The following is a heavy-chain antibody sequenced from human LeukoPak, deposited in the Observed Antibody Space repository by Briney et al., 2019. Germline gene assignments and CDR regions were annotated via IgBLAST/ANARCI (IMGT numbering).Heavy chain of an antibody. D-gene: IGHD6-13*01. Sequence: SETLSLTCAVYGGSFSGYYWSWIRQPPGKGLEWIGEINHSGSTNYNPSLKSRVTISVDTSKNQFSLKLSSVTAADAAVYYCARRTIAALNWGQGTLVTVSS. CDR2: INHSGST. CDR3: ARRTIAALN. J-gene: IGHJ4*02. CDR1: GGSFSGYY. V-gene: IGHV4-34*01.